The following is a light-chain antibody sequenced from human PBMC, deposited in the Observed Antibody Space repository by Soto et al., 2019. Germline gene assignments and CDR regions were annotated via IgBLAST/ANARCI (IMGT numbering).Light chain of an antibody. V-gene: IGLV2-14*01. CDR3: SSYRSSSTLR. CDR1: SSDVGDYNY. J-gene: IGLJ1*01. Sequence: QSVLTQPASVSGSPGQSITISCTGTSSDVGDYNYVSWYQQHPGKAPKLMIYDVSNRPSGVSNRFSGSKSGNTASLTISGLQAEDEADYYCSSYRSSSTLRFGTGTKVTVL. CDR2: DVS.